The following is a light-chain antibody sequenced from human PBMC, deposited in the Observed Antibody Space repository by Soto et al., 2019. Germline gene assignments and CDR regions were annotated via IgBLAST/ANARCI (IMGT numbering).Light chain of an antibody. CDR1: QSISSW. Sequence: IQITPSPSSLSASVGDRVPITFRASQSISSWLAWYQQKPGKAPKLLIYQASSLENGVPSRFSGSGSGTEFSLTISSLQPDDFATYYCQQYSSHSTFGQGTKVDTK. CDR3: QQYSSHST. V-gene: IGKV1-5*03. J-gene: IGKJ1*01. CDR2: QAS.